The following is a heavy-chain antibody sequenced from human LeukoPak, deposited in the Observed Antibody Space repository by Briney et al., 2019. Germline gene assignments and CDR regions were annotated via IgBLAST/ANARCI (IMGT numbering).Heavy chain of an antibody. D-gene: IGHD1-26*01. CDR1: GYSFANYW. CDR3: ARNSGTENNFDY. V-gene: IGHV5-51*01. CDR2: IYLGDFGI. J-gene: IGHJ4*02. Sequence: GESLKISCKGSGYSFANYWIGWVRQMPGKGLEWMGIIYLGDFGIRYSPSFQGQVTISADKSISTVYLQWSSLKASDTAMYYCARNSGTENNFDYWGQGTPVTVSS.